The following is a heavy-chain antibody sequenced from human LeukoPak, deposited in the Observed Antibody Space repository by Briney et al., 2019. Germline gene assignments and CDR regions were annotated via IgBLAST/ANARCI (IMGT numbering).Heavy chain of an antibody. D-gene: IGHD3-10*01. V-gene: IGHV4-34*01. J-gene: IGHJ4*02. Sequence: SETLSLTCVVCGGSFCGYYWSWMRQPPGKGLEWIGEINHSGSTNYNPSLKSRATISVDTSKNQFSLKLSSVTAADTAVYYCARGHHGSGSYSRWGQGTLVTVSS. CDR1: GGSFCGYY. CDR3: ARGHHGSGSYSR. CDR2: INHSGST.